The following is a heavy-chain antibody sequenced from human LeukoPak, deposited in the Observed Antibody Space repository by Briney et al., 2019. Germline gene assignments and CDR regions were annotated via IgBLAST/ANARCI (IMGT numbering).Heavy chain of an antibody. CDR3: ATYSGAHHKTFDY. V-gene: IGHV3-7*01. CDR2: IGEDGSEK. CDR1: GFTVRSKY. D-gene: IGHD1-26*01. Sequence: GVALRLSCAASGFTVRSKYMSGVRQAPGKGLEGVAQIGEDGSEKYYLDSVEGRFTISRDNAKSSLYLQLNSLRVDDTAVYYCATYSGAHHKTFDYWGRGTLVTVSS. J-gene: IGHJ4*02.